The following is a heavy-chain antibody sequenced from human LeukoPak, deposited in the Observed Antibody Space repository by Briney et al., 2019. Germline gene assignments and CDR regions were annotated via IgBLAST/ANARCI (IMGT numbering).Heavy chain of an antibody. CDR3: ARKFYSGPNWFDP. CDR1: GFTFSSYW. Sequence: PGGSLRLSCAASGFTFSSYWMSWVRQAPGKGLEWVANIKQDGSEKYYVDSVKGRFTISRDNAKNSLYLQMNSLRAEDTAVYYCARKFYSGPNWFDPRGQGTLVTVSS. D-gene: IGHD2/OR15-2a*01. CDR2: IKQDGSEK. J-gene: IGHJ5*02. V-gene: IGHV3-7*01.